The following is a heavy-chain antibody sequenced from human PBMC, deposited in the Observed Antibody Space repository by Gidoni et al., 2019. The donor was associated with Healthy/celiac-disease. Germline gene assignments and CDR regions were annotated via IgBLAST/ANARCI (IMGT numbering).Heavy chain of an antibody. V-gene: IGHV4-34*01. J-gene: IGHJ4*02. CDR3: ARRSAIDSSGWSDY. Sequence: QVQLQQWGAGLLKPSETLSLTCAVYGGSFSGYYWSWIRQPPGKGLEWIGEINHSGSTNYNPSLKSRVTISVDTSKNQFSLKLSSVTAADTAVYYCARRSAIDSSGWSDYWGQGTLVTVSS. CDR1: GGSFSGYY. CDR2: INHSGST. D-gene: IGHD6-19*01.